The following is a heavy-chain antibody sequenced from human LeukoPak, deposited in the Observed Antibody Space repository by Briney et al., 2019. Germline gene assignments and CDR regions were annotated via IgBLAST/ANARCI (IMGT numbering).Heavy chain of an antibody. D-gene: IGHD1-7*01. CDR3: ASTHTGNYWIDY. V-gene: IGHV6-1*01. CDR2: TYYRSKWNY. J-gene: IGHJ4*02. CDR1: GDSVSSTSAA. Sequence: SQTLSLTCAISGDSVSSTSAAWNWIRQSPSRGLEWLGRTYYRSKWNYDYAVSVKGRITINPDTSKNQFSLHLNSVTPDDTAVYYCASTHTGNYWIDYWGQGTLVTVSS.